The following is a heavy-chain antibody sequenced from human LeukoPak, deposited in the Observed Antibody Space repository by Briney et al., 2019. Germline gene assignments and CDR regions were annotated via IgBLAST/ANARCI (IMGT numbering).Heavy chain of an antibody. CDR3: AKDQYDSSGPFDN. Sequence: GGSLRLSCVATGFTFSRYAMSWVRQAPGKGLEWVSLISGSGGSTKYADSVKGRFTISRDNSKNTLYLQMNSLRAEDTAVYYCAKDQYDSSGPFDNWGQGTLVTVSS. D-gene: IGHD3-22*01. CDR1: GFTFSRYA. V-gene: IGHV3-23*01. J-gene: IGHJ4*02. CDR2: ISGSGGST.